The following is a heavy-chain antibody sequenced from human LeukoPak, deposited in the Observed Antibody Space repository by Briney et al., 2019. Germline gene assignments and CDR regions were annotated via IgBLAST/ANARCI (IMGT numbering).Heavy chain of an antibody. CDR2: INHSGST. J-gene: IGHJ3*02. CDR1: GGSFSGYY. CDR3: ASGSVVLEI. V-gene: IGHV4-34*01. Sequence: SETLSLTCAAYGGSFSGYYWSWIRQPPGKGLEWIGEINHSGSTNYNPSLKSRVTISVDTSKNQFSLKLSSVTAADTAVYYCASGSVVLEIWGQGTMVTVSS. D-gene: IGHD2-15*01.